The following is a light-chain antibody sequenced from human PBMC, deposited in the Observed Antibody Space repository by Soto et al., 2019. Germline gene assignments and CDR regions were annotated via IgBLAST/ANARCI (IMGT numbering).Light chain of an antibody. V-gene: IGLV2-14*01. Sequence: QSVLTQPASVSGSPGQSLTISYAGTSTDIGGYNHVSWYQQHPGKAPKVMLYEVTNRPSGVSNRFSGSKSGNTSSLSISGLQAEDEADYYCASFSISSTLDVFGSGIKVTVL. CDR2: EVT. CDR1: STDIGGYNH. CDR3: ASFSISSTLDV. J-gene: IGLJ1*01.